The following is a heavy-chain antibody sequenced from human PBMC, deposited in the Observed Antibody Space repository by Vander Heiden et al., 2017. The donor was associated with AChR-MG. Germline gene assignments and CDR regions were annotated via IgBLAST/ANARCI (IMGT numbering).Heavy chain of an antibody. CDR3: AKDSSRWDFDS. J-gene: IGHJ4*02. CDR1: GFTFSNYA. CDR2: ISGGGKNT. Sequence: EVQLLESGGGLVQPGGSLRLSCAASGFTFSNYAMNWVRQAPGKGVEGVSGISGGGKNTYNAESVKGRFTISRDDSKKILYLQMNSLRAEDTALYYCAKDSSRWDFDSWGPGTLVTVSS. V-gene: IGHV3-23*01. D-gene: IGHD1-26*01.